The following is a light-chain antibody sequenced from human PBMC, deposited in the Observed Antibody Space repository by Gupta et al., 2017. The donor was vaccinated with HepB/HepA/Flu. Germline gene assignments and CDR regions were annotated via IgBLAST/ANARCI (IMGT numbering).Light chain of an antibody. V-gene: IGKV3-11*01. Sequence: EIVLTQSPATLSLSPGERATLSCRASQSVSRYLAWYQQKPGQAPRLLIYDASNRATGIPARFSGSGSGTDFTLTISSLEPEDFAVFYCQQRSTWPLTFGGWTKVEIK. CDR3: QQRSTWPLT. CDR2: DAS. CDR1: QSVSRY. J-gene: IGKJ4*01.